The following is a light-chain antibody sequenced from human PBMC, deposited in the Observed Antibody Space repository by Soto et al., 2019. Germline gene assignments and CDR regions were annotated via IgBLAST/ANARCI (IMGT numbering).Light chain of an antibody. CDR3: CSSAGTYTSV. Sequence: QSALTQPRSVSGSPGQSVTISCTGTSSDVGGYNYVSWYQQHPGKAPKLMIYDVSKRPSGVPDRFSGSKSGNTASLTISGLKAEYEADYYCCSSAGTYTSVFGGGTKLTVL. J-gene: IGLJ3*02. CDR2: DVS. CDR1: SSDVGGYNY. V-gene: IGLV2-11*01.